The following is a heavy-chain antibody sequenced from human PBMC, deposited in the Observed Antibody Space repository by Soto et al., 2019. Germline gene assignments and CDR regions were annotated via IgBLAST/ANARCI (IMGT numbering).Heavy chain of an antibody. CDR3: ARARDYGAHFDY. J-gene: IGHJ4*02. V-gene: IGHV3-7*01. CDR1: GFTFSNYW. CDR2: IRQDGGEI. Sequence: EVQVVESGGGLVQPGGSLRLSCAASGFTFSNYWMTWVRQAPGKGLEGVANIRQDGGEIYYVDSVKGRSTISRDNAKNSLYLHMNSLRAEDTAVYYCARARDYGAHFDYWGQGTLVTVSS. D-gene: IGHD4-17*01.